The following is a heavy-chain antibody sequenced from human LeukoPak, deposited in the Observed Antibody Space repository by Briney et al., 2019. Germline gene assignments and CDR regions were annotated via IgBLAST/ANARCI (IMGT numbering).Heavy chain of an antibody. CDR1: GGSISSSSYY. D-gene: IGHD3-22*01. J-gene: IGHJ4*02. V-gene: IGHV4-39*01. Sequence: SETLSLTCTVYGGSISSSSYYWGWVRQPPGKGLEWIGSIYYSGSTYYNPSLKSRVTISVDTSKNQFSLKLSSVTAADTAVYYCARGYYYFDYWGQGTLVTVSS. CDR3: ARGYYYFDY. CDR2: IYYSGST.